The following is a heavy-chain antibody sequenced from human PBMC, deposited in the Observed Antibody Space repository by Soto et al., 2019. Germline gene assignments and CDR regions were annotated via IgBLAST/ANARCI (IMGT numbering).Heavy chain of an antibody. Sequence: GGSLRLSCAASGFTFDAYAMHWVRQTPGKGLEWVSRISWDGTDTFYADSVKGRFTISRDNSKNSLYLQMDTLRPEDSALYYCAKGIYEYDISGPIDHWGQGTLVTVSS. CDR1: GFTFDAYA. CDR3: AKGIYEYDISGPIDH. CDR2: ISWDGTDT. V-gene: IGHV3-43D*04. D-gene: IGHD3-22*01. J-gene: IGHJ5*02.